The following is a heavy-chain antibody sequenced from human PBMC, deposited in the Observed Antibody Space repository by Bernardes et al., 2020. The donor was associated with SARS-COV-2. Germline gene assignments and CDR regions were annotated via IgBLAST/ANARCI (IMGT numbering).Heavy chain of an antibody. J-gene: IGHJ4*02. CDR2: FDVEDGKT. Sequence: ASVKVSCKVSGYSLTKLSIHWVRQAPGKGLEWMGGFDVEDGKTIYAQKFQGRVTMTEDTSTDTAYMELNSLTSEDTALYYCATDRLPLWSSPFDYWGQGTPVTVSS. V-gene: IGHV1-24*01. D-gene: IGHD2-2*01. CDR1: GYSLTKLS. CDR3: ATDRLPLWSSPFDY.